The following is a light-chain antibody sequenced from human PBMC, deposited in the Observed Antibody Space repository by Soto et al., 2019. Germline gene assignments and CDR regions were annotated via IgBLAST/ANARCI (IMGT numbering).Light chain of an antibody. CDR3: QQYGSSPS. Sequence: IVLTQSPATLSLSPVERATLSCGASQSVSTNYLAWYQQKPGLAPRLLIYDASSRATGISDRFSGSGSGTDFTLTISRLEPEDFAVYYCQQYGSSPSFGGGTKVDIK. CDR2: DAS. J-gene: IGKJ4*01. V-gene: IGKV3D-20*01. CDR1: QSVSTNY.